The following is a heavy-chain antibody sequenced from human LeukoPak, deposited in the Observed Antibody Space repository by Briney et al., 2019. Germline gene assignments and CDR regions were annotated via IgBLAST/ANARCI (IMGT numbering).Heavy chain of an antibody. CDR3: ARAARITIFGVVIITLDY. CDR1: GYTFTGYY. D-gene: IGHD3-3*01. CDR2: INPNSGGT. J-gene: IGHJ4*02. Sequence: ASVKVSCKASGYTFTGYYMHWERQAPGQGLERMGWINPNSGGTNYAQKFQGRVTMTRDTSISTAYMELSRLRSDDTAVYYCARAARITIFGVVIITLDYWGQGTLVTVSS. V-gene: IGHV1-2*02.